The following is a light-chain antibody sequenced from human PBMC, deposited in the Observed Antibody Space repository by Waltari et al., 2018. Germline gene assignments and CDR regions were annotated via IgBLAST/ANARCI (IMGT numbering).Light chain of an antibody. V-gene: IGKV3-20*01. CDR3: RQHVRLPAT. J-gene: IGKJ1*01. CDR2: GAS. CDR1: QSVSRY. Sequence: EIVLTQSPGTLSLSPGERATLSCRASQSVSRYLVWYQQKPGQAPRLLIYGASSRATGIPDRFSGGVSGTDFSLTISRLEPDDLAVYYCRQHVRLPATFGQGTKVEIK.